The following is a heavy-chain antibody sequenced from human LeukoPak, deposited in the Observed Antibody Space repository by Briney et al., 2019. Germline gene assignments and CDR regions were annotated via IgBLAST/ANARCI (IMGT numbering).Heavy chain of an antibody. Sequence: GGSLRLSCAASGFTFSSYSMNWVRQAPGKGLEWVSSISSSSSYIYYADSVEGRFTISRDNAKNSLYLQMNSLRAEDTAVYYCALDYYDSSGTRAGGAFDIWGQGTMVTVSS. CDR2: ISSSSSYI. CDR1: GFTFSSYS. D-gene: IGHD3-22*01. V-gene: IGHV3-21*01. J-gene: IGHJ3*02. CDR3: ALDYYDSSGTRAGGAFDI.